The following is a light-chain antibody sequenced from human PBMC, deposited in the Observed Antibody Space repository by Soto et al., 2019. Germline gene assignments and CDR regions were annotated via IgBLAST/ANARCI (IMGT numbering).Light chain of an antibody. V-gene: IGLV2-14*01. CDR1: SSDVGGYNY. CDR2: DVS. CDR3: SSYTSSSTLLYV. Sequence: QSALTQPASMSGSPGQSITISCTGTSSDVGGYNYVSWYQQHPGKAPKLMIYDVSNRPSGVSNRFSGSKSGNTASLTISGLQAEDEADYYCSSYTSSSTLLYVFGTGTSSPS. J-gene: IGLJ1*01.